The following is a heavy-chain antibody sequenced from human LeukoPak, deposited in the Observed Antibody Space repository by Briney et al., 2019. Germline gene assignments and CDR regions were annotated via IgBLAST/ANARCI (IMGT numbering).Heavy chain of an antibody. CDR3: ARDFGAISYGIREGWYFDY. D-gene: IGHD3-10*01. V-gene: IGHV3-23*01. CDR1: GFTFSSYA. Sequence: GGSLRLSCAASGFTFSSYAMSWVRQAPGKGLEWVSAISGSGGSTYYADSVKGRFTISRDNSKNTLYLQMNSLRAEDTAVYYCARDFGAISYGIREGWYFDYWGQGTLVTVSS. J-gene: IGHJ4*02. CDR2: ISGSGGST.